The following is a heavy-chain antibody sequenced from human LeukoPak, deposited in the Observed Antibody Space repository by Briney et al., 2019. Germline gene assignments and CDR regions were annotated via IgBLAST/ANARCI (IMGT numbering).Heavy chain of an antibody. D-gene: IGHD2-2*01. V-gene: IGHV3-21*01. J-gene: IGHJ4*02. Sequence: GGSLRLSCAASGFTFSSYSMNWVRQAPGKGLEWVSSTSSSSSYIYYADSVKGRFTISRDNAKNSLYLQMNSLRAEDTAVYYCAKGVAAYCSSTSCSKDGFDYWGQGTLVTVSS. CDR1: GFTFSSYS. CDR2: TSSSSSYI. CDR3: AKGVAAYCSSTSCSKDGFDY.